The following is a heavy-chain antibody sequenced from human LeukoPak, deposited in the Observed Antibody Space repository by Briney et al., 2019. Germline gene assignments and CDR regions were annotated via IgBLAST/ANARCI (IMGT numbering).Heavy chain of an antibody. CDR3: AKGPYSGYSTYFDP. Sequence: PGGSLRLSCEASGFTFSRHAMNSVPPAPQKGLEWVSGISGGSENTFYADSVKGRFTISRDNSRNTLYLHMYGLRADDTALYFCAKGPYSGYSTYFDPWGQGTRVTVSS. D-gene: IGHD5-12*01. CDR2: ISGGSENT. V-gene: IGHV3-23*01. CDR1: GFTFSRHA. J-gene: IGHJ5*02.